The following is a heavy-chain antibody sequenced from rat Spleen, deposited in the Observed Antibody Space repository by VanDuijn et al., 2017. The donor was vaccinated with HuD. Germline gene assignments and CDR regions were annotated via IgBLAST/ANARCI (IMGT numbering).Heavy chain of an antibody. Sequence: EVQLVESDGGLVQPGRSLKLSCAASGFTFSDYYMAWVRQAPTKGLEWVATINYDGSSTYYRDSVKGRFTISRENANTILSLQMDSLRSEDTDTYYCVRSVFDYWGHGVMVTVSS. CDR1: GFTFSDYY. CDR3: VRSVFDY. J-gene: IGHJ2*01. CDR2: INYDGSST. V-gene: IGHV5-29*01.